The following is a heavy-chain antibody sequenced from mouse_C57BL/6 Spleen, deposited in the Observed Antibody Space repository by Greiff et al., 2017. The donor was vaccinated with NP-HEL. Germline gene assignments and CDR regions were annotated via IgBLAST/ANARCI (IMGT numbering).Heavy chain of an antibody. CDR3: ASRWVPITTVVAYYFDY. Sequence: VKLQQPGAELVKPGASVKLSCKASGYTFTSYWMHWVKQRPGQGLEWIGMIHPNSGSTNYNEKFKSKATLTVDKSSSTAYMQLSSLTSEDSAVYYCASRWVPITTVVAYYFDYWGQGTTLTVSS. D-gene: IGHD1-1*01. CDR1: GYTFTSYW. V-gene: IGHV1-64*01. J-gene: IGHJ2*01. CDR2: IHPNSGST.